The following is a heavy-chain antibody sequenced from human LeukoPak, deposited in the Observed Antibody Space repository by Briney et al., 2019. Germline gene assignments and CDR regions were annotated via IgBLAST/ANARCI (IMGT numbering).Heavy chain of an antibody. V-gene: IGHV5-51*01. CDR1: GYSFTSYW. J-gene: IGHJ3*02. CDR3: ATCLHSSPRENAFDI. D-gene: IGHD6-13*01. Sequence: GESLKISCKGSGYSFTSYWIGWVRQMPGKGLEWMGIIYPGDSDTRYSPSFQGQVTISADKSISTAYLQWSSLKASDTAMYYCATCLHSSPRENAFDIWGQGTMVTVSS. CDR2: IYPGDSDT.